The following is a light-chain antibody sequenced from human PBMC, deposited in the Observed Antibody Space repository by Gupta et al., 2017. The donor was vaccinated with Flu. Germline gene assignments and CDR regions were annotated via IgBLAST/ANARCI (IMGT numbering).Light chain of an antibody. J-gene: IGKJ1*01. Sequence: EIVMTQSPATLSVSPGERATLSCGASQSLGSNLAWYQQKPGQAPRLLIYGASTRATGIPARFTGSGSGTEFTLTISSLQSEDFAVYFCQQYNNWPSWTFGQGTKVEI. CDR1: QSLGSN. V-gene: IGKV3-15*01. CDR2: GAS. CDR3: QQYNNWPSWT.